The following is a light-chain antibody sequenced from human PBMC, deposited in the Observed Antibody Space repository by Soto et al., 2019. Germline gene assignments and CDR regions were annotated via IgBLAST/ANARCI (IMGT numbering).Light chain of an antibody. CDR2: AAS. CDR1: QTIYKY. Sequence: AIPLTQSPSSVSASTGDRVTISCRATQTIYKYLAWYQQKPGKPPHLLIYAASTLQTGVPSRFNGSGSGTDFTLTITSLQSEDSATYFCHQNFNYPRTFGQGTNVEI. CDR3: HQNFNYPRT. V-gene: IGKV1-8*01. J-gene: IGKJ1*01.